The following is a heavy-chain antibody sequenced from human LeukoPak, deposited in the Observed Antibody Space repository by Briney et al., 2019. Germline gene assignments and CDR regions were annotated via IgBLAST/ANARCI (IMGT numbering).Heavy chain of an antibody. CDR1: GFTFDDYA. D-gene: IGHD5-24*01. V-gene: IGHV3-9*01. CDR2: ISWNSGSI. J-gene: IGHJ4*02. CDR3: ARLGRDGYNPFDY. Sequence: GRSLRLSCAASGFTFDDYAMHWVRQAPGKGLEWVSGISWNSGSIGYADSVKGRFTISRDNAKNSLYLQMNSLRSDDTAVYYCARLGRDGYNPFDYWGQGTLVTVSS.